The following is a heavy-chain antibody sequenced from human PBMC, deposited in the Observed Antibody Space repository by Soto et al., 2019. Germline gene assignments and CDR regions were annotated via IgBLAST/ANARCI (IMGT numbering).Heavy chain of an antibody. CDR3: AREKSVLAAIGDS. D-gene: IGHD6-25*01. J-gene: IGHJ4*02. Sequence: EVYLAESGGGLVQPGGSLRLSCRTSRFTFSAYWMTWVRQGPGGVLEWVANIDRDGNEKHYVDSVKGRFTISRDNTEDSVYLQMNSLRVEDTGVYYCAREKSVLAAIGDSWGQGTLVTVSS. V-gene: IGHV3-7*01. CDR1: RFTFSAYW. CDR2: IDRDGNEK.